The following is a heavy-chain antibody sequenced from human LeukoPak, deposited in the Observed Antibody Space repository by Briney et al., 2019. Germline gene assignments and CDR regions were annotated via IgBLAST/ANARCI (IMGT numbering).Heavy chain of an antibody. Sequence: GASVKVSCKASGYTFTSYDINWARQATGQGLEWMGWMNPNSGNTGYAQKFQGRVTMTRNTSISTAYMELSSLRSEDTAVYYCAKGDYVWGSYRSEYNWFDPWGQGTLVTVSS. V-gene: IGHV1-8*01. CDR3: AKGDYVWGSYRSEYNWFDP. CDR2: MNPNSGNT. J-gene: IGHJ5*02. D-gene: IGHD3-16*02. CDR1: GYTFTSYD.